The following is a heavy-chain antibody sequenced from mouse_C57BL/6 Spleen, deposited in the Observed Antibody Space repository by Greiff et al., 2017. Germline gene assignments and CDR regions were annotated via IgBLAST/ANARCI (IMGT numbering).Heavy chain of an antibody. Sequence: VQLQQPGAELVKPGASVKLSCKASGYTFTSYWMHWVKQRPGQGLEWIGMIHLNSGSTNYNEKFKSKATLTVDKSSSTAYMQLSSLTSEDSAVYYCARSGLLRDFDVWGTGTTVTVSS. V-gene: IGHV1-64*01. CDR1: GYTFTSYW. J-gene: IGHJ1*03. D-gene: IGHD1-1*01. CDR3: ARSGLLRDFDV. CDR2: IHLNSGST.